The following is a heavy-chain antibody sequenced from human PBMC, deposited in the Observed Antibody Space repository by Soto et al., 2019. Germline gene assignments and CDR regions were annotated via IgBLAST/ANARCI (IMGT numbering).Heavy chain of an antibody. CDR2: IYHSGST. CDR1: GGSITSSNW. V-gene: IGHV4-4*02. CDR3: ARVVVAATRWFDP. Sequence: QVQLQESGPGLVKPSGTLSLTCAVSGGSITSSNWWSWVRQPPGKGLEWIGEIYHSGSTNYNPSLKRRAIISVDKSKHQFSLTLSSVPAADTAVYYCARVVVAATRWFDPWGQGTLVTVSS. J-gene: IGHJ5*02. D-gene: IGHD2-15*01.